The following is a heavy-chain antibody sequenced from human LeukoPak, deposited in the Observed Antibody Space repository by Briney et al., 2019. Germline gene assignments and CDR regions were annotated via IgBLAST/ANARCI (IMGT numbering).Heavy chain of an antibody. Sequence: HSETLSLTCAVYGGSFSGYYWSWIRQPPGKGLEWIGEINHSGSTNYNPSLKSRVTISVDTSKNQFSLKLSSVTAADTAVYYCARAQVIVGATMDYWGQGTLVTVSS. D-gene: IGHD1-26*01. J-gene: IGHJ4*02. V-gene: IGHV4-34*01. CDR3: ARAQVIVGATMDY. CDR2: INHSGST. CDR1: GGSFSGYY.